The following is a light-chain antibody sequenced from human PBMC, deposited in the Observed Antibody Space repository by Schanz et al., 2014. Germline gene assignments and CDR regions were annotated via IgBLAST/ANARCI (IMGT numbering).Light chain of an antibody. CDR3: QQRSNWYT. J-gene: IGKJ2*01. Sequence: EIVLTQSPATLSLSPGDRATLSCRASQSVSSFLAWYQQKPGQAPRLLIYDASDRATGIPARFRGSGSGTDFTLTISSLEPEDFAVYYCQQRSNWYTFGQGTKLEIK. CDR2: DAS. V-gene: IGKV3-11*01. CDR1: QSVSSF.